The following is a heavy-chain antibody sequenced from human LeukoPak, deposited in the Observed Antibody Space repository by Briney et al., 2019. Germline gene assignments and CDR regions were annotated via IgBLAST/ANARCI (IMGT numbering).Heavy chain of an antibody. CDR3: ARRRGGNMVRGVIGWFDP. J-gene: IGHJ5*02. CDR2: IYYSGST. CDR1: GGSISSSSYY. V-gene: IGHV4-39*07. D-gene: IGHD3-10*01. Sequence: SETLSLTCTVSGGSISSSSYYWGWIRQPPGKGLEWIGSIYYSGSTYYNPSLKSRVTISVDTSKNQFSLKLSSVTAADTAVYYCARRRGGNMVRGVIGWFDPWGQGTLVTVSS.